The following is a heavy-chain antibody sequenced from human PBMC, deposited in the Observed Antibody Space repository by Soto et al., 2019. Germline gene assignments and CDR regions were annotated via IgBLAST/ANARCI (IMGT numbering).Heavy chain of an antibody. D-gene: IGHD3-22*01. Sequence: AASVKVSCKASGYTFTSYAMHWVRQAPGQRLEWMGWINAGNGNTKYSQKFQGRVTITSDTSASTAYMELSSLRSEDTAVYYCARDTNYYDSSGYFDAFDIWGQGTMVTVSS. CDR3: ARDTNYYDSSGYFDAFDI. J-gene: IGHJ3*02. V-gene: IGHV1-3*01. CDR2: INAGNGNT. CDR1: GYTFTSYA.